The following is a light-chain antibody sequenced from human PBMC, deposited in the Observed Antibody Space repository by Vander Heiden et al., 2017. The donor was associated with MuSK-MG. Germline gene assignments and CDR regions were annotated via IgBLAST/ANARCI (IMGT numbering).Light chain of an antibody. CDR3: QQYGSPIT. CDR1: HGGSSSY. J-gene: IGKJ5*01. CDR2: GSS. V-gene: IGKV3-20*01. Sequence: PGTLSSYPGRSALPSCRTSHGGSSSYASWYQKQPGQAPRLLNDGSSSRATGIPDRCSSRGSGTYFTLTISRLEPDDFAFYYCQQYGSPITFGRGTRLEIK.